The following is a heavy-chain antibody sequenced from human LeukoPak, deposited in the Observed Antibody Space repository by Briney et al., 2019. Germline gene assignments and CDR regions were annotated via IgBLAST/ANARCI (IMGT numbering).Heavy chain of an antibody. J-gene: IGHJ4*02. CDR2: ITSSGSTI. Sequence: GGSLRLSCAASGFTFRSYGMNWVRQAPGKGLEWVSYITSSGSTIYYADSVKGRFTISGDNAKTSLYLQMNSLRAEDTAVYYCASEFIVGATFDYWGQGTLVTVSS. CDR1: GFTFRSYG. D-gene: IGHD1-26*01. V-gene: IGHV3-48*03. CDR3: ASEFIVGATFDY.